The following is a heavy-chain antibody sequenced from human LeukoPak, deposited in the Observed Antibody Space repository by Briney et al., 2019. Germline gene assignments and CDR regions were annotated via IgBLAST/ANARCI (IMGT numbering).Heavy chain of an antibody. D-gene: IGHD4-11*01. J-gene: IGHJ5*02. CDR1: GFTFSSYE. CDR2: IYSGGST. CDR3: ARDARVYSNYL. V-gene: IGHV3-66*02. Sequence: GGSLRLSCAASGFTFSSYEMNWVRQAPGKGLEWVSVIYSGGSTYYADSVKGRFTISRDNSKNTLYLQMNSLRTEDTAVYYCARDARVYSNYLWGQGTLVTVSS.